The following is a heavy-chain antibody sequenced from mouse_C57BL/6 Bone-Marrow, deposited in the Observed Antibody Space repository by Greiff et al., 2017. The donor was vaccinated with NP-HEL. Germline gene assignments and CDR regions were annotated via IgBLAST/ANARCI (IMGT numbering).Heavy chain of an antibody. CDR3: ARWGIYYAMDY. Sequence: VQLQESGPELVKPGASVKISCKASGYAFSSSWMNWVKQRPGKGLEWIGRIYPGDGDTNYNGKFKGKATLTADKSSSTAYMQLSSLTSEDSAVYFCARWGIYYAMDYWGQGTSVTVSS. V-gene: IGHV1-82*01. CDR2: IYPGDGDT. CDR1: GYAFSSSW. J-gene: IGHJ4*01.